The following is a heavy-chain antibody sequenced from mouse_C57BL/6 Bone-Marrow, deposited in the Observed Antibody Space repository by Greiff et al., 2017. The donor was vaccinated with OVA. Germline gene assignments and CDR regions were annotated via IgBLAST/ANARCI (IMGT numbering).Heavy chain of an antibody. Sequence: EVKLQESGPGLVKPSQSLSLTCSVTGYSITSGYYWNWIRQPAGNKLECMGYISYDGSNNYNPTFKNRISITRDTSKNQFFLKLNSVTTEDTATYYCATIYGYGFAYWGQGTLVTVSA. CDR2: ISYDGSN. CDR3: ATIYGYGFAY. J-gene: IGHJ3*01. CDR1: GYSITSGYY. D-gene: IGHD2-2*01. V-gene: IGHV3-6*01.